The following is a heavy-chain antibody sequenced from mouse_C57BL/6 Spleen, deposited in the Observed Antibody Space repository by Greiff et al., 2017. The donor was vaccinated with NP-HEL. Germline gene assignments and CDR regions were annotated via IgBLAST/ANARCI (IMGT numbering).Heavy chain of an antibody. D-gene: IGHD1-1*01. Sequence: VQLQQSGPELVKPGASVKISCKASGYSFTDYNMNWVKQSNGKSLEWIGVINPNYGTTSYNQKFKGKATLTVDQSSSTAYMQLNSLTSENSAVYYCATTVVAKGDYFDYWGQGTTLTVSS. CDR1: GYSFTDYN. CDR3: ATTVVAKGDYFDY. V-gene: IGHV1-39*01. J-gene: IGHJ2*01. CDR2: INPNYGTT.